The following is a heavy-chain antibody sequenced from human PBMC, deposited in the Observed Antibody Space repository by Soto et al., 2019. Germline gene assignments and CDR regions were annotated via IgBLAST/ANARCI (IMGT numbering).Heavy chain of an antibody. D-gene: IGHD2-8*01. CDR1: GGTFSSYA. Sequence: QVQLVQSGAEVKKPGSSVKVSCKASGGTFSSYAISWVRQAPGQGLEWMGWIIPIFGTANYAQKFQGRVTITADESTSTAYMELSSLRSDDTAVYYCASPYCTNGVCAPTLYYYGMDVWSQGTTVTVSS. CDR3: ASPYCTNGVCAPTLYYYGMDV. J-gene: IGHJ6*02. CDR2: IIPIFGTA. V-gene: IGHV1-69*01.